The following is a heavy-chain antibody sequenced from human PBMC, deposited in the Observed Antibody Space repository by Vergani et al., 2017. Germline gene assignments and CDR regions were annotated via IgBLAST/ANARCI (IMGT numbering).Heavy chain of an antibody. CDR1: GFTFSSYA. CDR2: ISGSGGST. J-gene: IGHJ2*01. V-gene: IGHV3-23*01. Sequence: EVQLLESGGGLVQPGGSLRLSCAASGFTFSSYAMSWVRQAPGKGLEWVSAISGSGGSTYYADSVKGRFTISRDNSKNTLYLQMNSLRAEDTAVYYCAKGVEQWLVQPDWYFDLWGRGTLVTVSS. CDR3: AKGVEQWLVQPDWYFDL. D-gene: IGHD6-19*01.